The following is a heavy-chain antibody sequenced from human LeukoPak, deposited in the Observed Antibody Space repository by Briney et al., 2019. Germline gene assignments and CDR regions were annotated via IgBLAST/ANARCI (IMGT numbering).Heavy chain of an antibody. CDR3: ARGRGSYGADYYYYMDV. CDR2: INQDGSEK. J-gene: IGHJ6*03. CDR1: GFTFTTYW. D-gene: IGHD1-26*01. Sequence: GESLRLSCAASGFTFTTYWMSWVRQAPGKGLEWVANINQDGSEKYFVDSVKGRFTISRDNAKNSLYLQMNSLRAEDTAVYYCARGRGSYGADYYYYMDVWGKGTTVTVSS. V-gene: IGHV3-7*04.